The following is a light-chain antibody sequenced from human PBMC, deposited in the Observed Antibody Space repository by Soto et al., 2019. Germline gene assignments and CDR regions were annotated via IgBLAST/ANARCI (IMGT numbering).Light chain of an antibody. V-gene: IGLV2-14*01. CDR2: DVT. CDR1: SSDVGGYNF. Sequence: QSVLTQPASVSGSPGQSITISCTGTSSDVGGYNFVSWYQQHPDKAPKLMIYDVTNRPPGVSNRFSGSKSGNTASLTISGLQAEGEADYYCSSYTSISTYVFGTGTKVTVL. CDR3: SSYTSISTYV. J-gene: IGLJ1*01.